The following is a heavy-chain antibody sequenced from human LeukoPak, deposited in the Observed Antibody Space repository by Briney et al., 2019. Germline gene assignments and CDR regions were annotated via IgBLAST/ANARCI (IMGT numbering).Heavy chain of an antibody. CDR3: VEGTLPDY. CDR2: ISWNSGSI. J-gene: IGHJ4*02. Sequence: GRSLRLSCAASGFTFDGYAMHWVRQAPGKGLEWVSGISWNSGSIGYADSVKGRFTISRDNAKNSLYLQMNRLRAEDTALYYCVEGTLPDYWGQGTLVTVSS. V-gene: IGHV3-9*01. CDR1: GFTFDGYA.